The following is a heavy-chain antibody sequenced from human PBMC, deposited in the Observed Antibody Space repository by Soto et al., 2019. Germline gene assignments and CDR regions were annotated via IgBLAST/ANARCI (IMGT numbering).Heavy chain of an antibody. V-gene: IGHV1-69*08. D-gene: IGHD4-17*01. CDR2: IIPALGTA. Sequence: QDQLVQSGAEVKKPGSSVKVSCKASGGTFSSHTFSWVRQAPGQGLERMGRIIPALGTATYAQKFQGRVTITADESATTVYMELNSLRSEDTAVYYCERPDFGDYWYFDLWGRGTLVTVSS. J-gene: IGHJ2*01. CDR1: GGTFSSHT. CDR3: ERPDFGDYWYFDL.